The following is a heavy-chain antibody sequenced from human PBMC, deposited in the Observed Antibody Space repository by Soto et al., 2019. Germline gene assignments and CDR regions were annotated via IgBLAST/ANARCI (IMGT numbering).Heavy chain of an antibody. CDR3: AREDGGGAFDI. CDR2: IWYDGSNK. D-gene: IGHD3-16*01. Sequence: QVQLVESGGGVVQPGRSLRLSCAASGFTFSSYGMHWVRQAPGKGLEWVAVIWYDGSNKYYADSVKGRFTISRDNSKNTLYLQMNSLRAEDTAVYYCAREDGGGAFDIWGQGTMVTVSS. V-gene: IGHV3-33*01. CDR1: GFTFSSYG. J-gene: IGHJ3*02.